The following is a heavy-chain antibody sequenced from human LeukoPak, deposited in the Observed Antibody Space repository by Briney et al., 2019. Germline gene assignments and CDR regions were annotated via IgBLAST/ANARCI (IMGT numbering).Heavy chain of an antibody. V-gene: IGHV3-21*01. CDR2: ISSSSSYI. Sequence: GGSLRLSCAASGFTFSSYSMNWVRQAPGKGLEWVSSISSSSSYIYYADSVKGRFTISRDNARNSLYLQMNSLRAEDTAVYYCAREDSEAFDIWGQGTMVTVSS. J-gene: IGHJ3*02. CDR1: GFTFSSYS. D-gene: IGHD2-15*01. CDR3: AREDSEAFDI.